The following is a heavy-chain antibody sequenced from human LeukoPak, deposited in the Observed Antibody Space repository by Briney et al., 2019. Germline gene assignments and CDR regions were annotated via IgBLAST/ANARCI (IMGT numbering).Heavy chain of an antibody. CDR3: ARDSSMLRGPLVIYYFDF. V-gene: IGHV3-23*01. Sequence: GGTLRLSCAGSGFRFSIYGMNWVRQAPGKGLEWVSGISPGGGPTYYADSVKGRFTISRDDSKNTLYLQMNNLRVEDTAVYYCARDSSMLRGPLVIYYFDFWGQGTLVTVSS. J-gene: IGHJ4*02. D-gene: IGHD3-10*01. CDR1: GFRFSIYG. CDR2: ISPGGGPT.